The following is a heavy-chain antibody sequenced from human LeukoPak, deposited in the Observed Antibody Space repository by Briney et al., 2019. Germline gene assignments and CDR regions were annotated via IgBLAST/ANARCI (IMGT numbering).Heavy chain of an antibody. Sequence: PGGPLRLSCAASGFTFSSYWMHWVRPAPGKGLVWVSRINSDGSSTSYTDSVKGRFTISRDNAKNTLYLQMNSLRAEDTAVYYCARFNVGDAFDIWGQGTMVTVSS. V-gene: IGHV3-74*01. CDR3: ARFNVGDAFDI. J-gene: IGHJ3*02. D-gene: IGHD1-26*01. CDR1: GFTFSSYW. CDR2: INSDGSST.